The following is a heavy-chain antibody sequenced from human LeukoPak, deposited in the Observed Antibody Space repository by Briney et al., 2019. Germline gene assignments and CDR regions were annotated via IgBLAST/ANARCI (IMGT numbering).Heavy chain of an antibody. V-gene: IGHV3-53*01. J-gene: IGHJ3*02. CDR2: IYSGGST. CDR3: ASKAPRPLYAFDI. CDR1: GFTVSSNY. Sequence: GGSLRLSCAASGFTVSSNYMSWVRQAPGKGLEWVSVIYSGGSTYYADSVKGRFTISGDNSKNTLYLQMNSLRAEDTAVYYCASKAPRPLYAFDIWGQGTMVTVSS.